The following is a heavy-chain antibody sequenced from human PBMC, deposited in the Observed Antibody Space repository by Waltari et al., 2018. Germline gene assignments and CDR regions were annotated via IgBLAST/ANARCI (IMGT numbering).Heavy chain of an antibody. CDR3: ASTTPPPTRTTGTTETDY. J-gene: IGHJ4*02. Sequence: QVQLVQSGAEVKKPGASVKVSCKASGYTFTGYYMHWVRQAPGQGLEWMGRMNHSSGSTTYAQKVQGRVTMNRDTCISRDYMERSRLRSDDTDVYYSASTTPPPTRTTGTTETDYWGQGTLVTVSS. V-gene: IGHV1-2*05. CDR2: MNHSSGST. D-gene: IGHD1-1*01. CDR1: GYTFTGYY.